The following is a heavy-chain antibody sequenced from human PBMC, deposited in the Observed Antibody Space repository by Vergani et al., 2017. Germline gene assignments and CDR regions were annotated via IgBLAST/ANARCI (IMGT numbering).Heavy chain of an antibody. Sequence: EVQLVQSGAEVKKPGESLKISCKGSGYSFTSYWIGWVRQMPGKGLEWMGIIYPGDSDTRYSPSFQGQVTISADKSISTAYLQWSSLKASDTAMYYCARHGYCXSTSCYVARNWFDPWGQGTLVTVSS. CDR1: GYSFTSYW. D-gene: IGHD2-2*01. J-gene: IGHJ5*02. CDR2: IYPGDSDT. CDR3: ARHGYCXSTSCYVARNWFDP. V-gene: IGHV5-51*01.